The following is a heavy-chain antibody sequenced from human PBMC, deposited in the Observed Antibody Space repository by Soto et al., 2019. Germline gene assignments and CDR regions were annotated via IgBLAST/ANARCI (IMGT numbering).Heavy chain of an antibody. Sequence: QVHLVESGGGVVQPGGSLRLSCVASGFSYGGYGMHWVRQAPGKGLEWVAVIWHDGGRQYYADSVKGRFTVSRDNAKNTVYLQMNSLSAEDTAVYYCARYLTSGYTDSWGQGTLVIVSS. CDR1: GFSYGGYG. J-gene: IGHJ5*01. D-gene: IGHD3-22*01. CDR2: IWHDGGRQ. CDR3: ARYLTSGYTDS. V-gene: IGHV3-33*08.